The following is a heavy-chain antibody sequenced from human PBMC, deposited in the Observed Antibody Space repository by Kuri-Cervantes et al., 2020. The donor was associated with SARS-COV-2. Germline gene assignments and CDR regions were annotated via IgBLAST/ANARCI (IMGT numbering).Heavy chain of an antibody. CDR3: AKDGCSSTSCYMGYYFDY. Sequence: GESLKISCAACGFTFSSYDMHWVRQAPGKGLEWVAVIWYDGSNKYYADSVKGRFTISRDNSKNTLYLQMNSLRAEDTAVYYCAKDGCSSTSCYMGYYFDYWGQGTLVTVSS. CDR2: IWYDGSNK. V-gene: IGHV3-33*06. CDR1: GFTFSSYD. D-gene: IGHD2-2*02. J-gene: IGHJ4*02.